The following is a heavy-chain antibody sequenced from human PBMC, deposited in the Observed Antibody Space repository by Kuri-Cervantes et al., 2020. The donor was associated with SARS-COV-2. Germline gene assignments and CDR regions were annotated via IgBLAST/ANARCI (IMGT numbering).Heavy chain of an antibody. J-gene: IGHJ3*02. CDR1: GDTFTYRF. D-gene: IGHD4/OR15-4a*01. CDR2: VTPFNGNT. V-gene: IGHV1-45*02. CDR3: ARSGPGAISREDGALDI. Sequence: SVKVSCKASGDTFTYRFLHWVRQAPGQAPEWMGWVTPFNGNTKYAQKFQDRVTITRDRSMNTAYMELSSLRSEDTAMYYCARSGPGAISREDGALDIWGQGTMVTVSS.